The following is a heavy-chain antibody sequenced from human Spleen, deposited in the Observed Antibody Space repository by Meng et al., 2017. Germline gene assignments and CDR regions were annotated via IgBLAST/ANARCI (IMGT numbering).Heavy chain of an antibody. CDR3: TRDGYSDCSRTSCFDY. D-gene: IGHD2-2*01. J-gene: IGHJ4*02. V-gene: IGHV7-4-1*02. CDR2: IDTKTGSP. Sequence: VAWVSCEFEVGRPGASVMVPCTASGYPLTSHAINWLRQAPGQGLEWMGWIDTKTGSPRYAQGFKGRLVFSSDTSVSTAYLEISGLKADDTAVYYCTRDGYSDCSRTSCFDYWGQGTLVTAPQ. CDR1: GYPLTSHA.